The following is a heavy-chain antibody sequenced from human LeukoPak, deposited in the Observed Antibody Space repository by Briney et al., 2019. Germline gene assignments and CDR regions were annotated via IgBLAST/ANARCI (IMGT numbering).Heavy chain of an antibody. Sequence: GGSLRLSCAASGFTFSSYAMSWVRQAPGKGLEWVSAISGSGVSTYYADSVKGRFTISRDNSKNTLYLQMNSLRAEDTAVYYCAKLPITMIVVVTHFDYWGQGTLVTVSS. CDR2: ISGSGVST. CDR1: GFTFSSYA. D-gene: IGHD3-22*01. J-gene: IGHJ4*02. V-gene: IGHV3-23*01. CDR3: AKLPITMIVVVTHFDY.